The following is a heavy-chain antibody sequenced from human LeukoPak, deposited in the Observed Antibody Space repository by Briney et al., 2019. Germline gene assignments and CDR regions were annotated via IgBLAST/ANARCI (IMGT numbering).Heavy chain of an antibody. J-gene: IGHJ5*02. CDR3: VRPLVTVGAFRS. Sequence: PGGSLRLSCAASGFAFSSYSMNWVRQAPGKGLEWVSSVSSSSRSIYYADSVKGRFSMSRDNAKNSLSLQMNSLRTEDTAVYYCVRPLVTVGAFRSWGQGTLVTVSS. V-gene: IGHV3-21*06. CDR1: GFAFSSYS. CDR2: VSSSSRSI. D-gene: IGHD1-26*01.